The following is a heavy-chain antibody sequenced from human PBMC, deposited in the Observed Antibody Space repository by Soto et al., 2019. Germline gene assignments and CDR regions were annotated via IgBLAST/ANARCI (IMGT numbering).Heavy chain of an antibody. CDR3: VRQGIDYLHGLVDV. Sequence: QVQLQQSGPRLVKPSETLSLTCTVSSGPDRSHNWGWIRQPPGRGLEWIGYVYYTGDTAYNPSLRSRVTISADMSTNDISLTLSSVTAADTAVYYCVRQGIDYLHGLVDVWGQGTTVSVSS. D-gene: IGHD4-17*01. J-gene: IGHJ6*02. CDR2: VYYTGDT. CDR1: SGPDRSHN. V-gene: IGHV4-59*08.